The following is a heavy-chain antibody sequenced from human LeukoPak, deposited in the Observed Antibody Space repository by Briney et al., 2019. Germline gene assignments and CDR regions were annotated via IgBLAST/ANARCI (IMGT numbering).Heavy chain of an antibody. D-gene: IGHD6-13*01. CDR1: GYSFTSYW. V-gene: IGHV5-51*01. Sequence: GESLKISCKGSGYSFTSYWIGWVRQMPGKGLEWMGIIYPGDSDTRYSPSFQGQVTISADKSISTAYLQWSSLKASDTATYYCARRSGCSSSYPGPFDIWGQGTMVTVSS. CDR2: IYPGDSDT. J-gene: IGHJ3*02. CDR3: ARRSGCSSSYPGPFDI.